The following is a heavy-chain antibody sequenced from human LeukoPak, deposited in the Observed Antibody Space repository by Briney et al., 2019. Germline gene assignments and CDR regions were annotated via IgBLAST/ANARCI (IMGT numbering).Heavy chain of an antibody. V-gene: IGHV4-30-4*07. D-gene: IGHD5-18*01. CDR1: GGSISSGGYS. CDR2: IYYSGST. Sequence: SQTLSLTCAVSGGSISSGGYSWSWIRQPPGKGLEWIGYIYYSGSTNYNPSLKSRVTISVDTSKNQFSLKLSSVTAADTAVYYCAGGYSYGFPRRYYYMDVWGKGTTVTISS. CDR3: AGGYSYGFPRRYYYMDV. J-gene: IGHJ6*03.